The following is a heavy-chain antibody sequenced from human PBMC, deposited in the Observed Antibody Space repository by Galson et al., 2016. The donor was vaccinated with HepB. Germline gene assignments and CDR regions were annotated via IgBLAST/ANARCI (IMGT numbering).Heavy chain of an antibody. CDR1: GYTFTSSG. Sequence: SVKVSCKASGYTFTSSGISWVRQAPGQGLEWMGWISAYNGETNYAQKLQDRVTMTTDTSTSTAYMELRSLRSDDTAVYYCARDPSFADYYDNSGFYFGNGMDSWGQGTLVTVSS. CDR2: ISAYNGET. V-gene: IGHV1-18*01. CDR3: ARDPSFADYYDNSGFYFGNGMDS. J-gene: IGHJ4*02. D-gene: IGHD3-22*01.